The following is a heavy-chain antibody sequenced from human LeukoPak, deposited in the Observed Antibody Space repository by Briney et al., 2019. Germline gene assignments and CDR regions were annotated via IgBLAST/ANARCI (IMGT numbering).Heavy chain of an antibody. CDR1: GFTFSSYW. J-gene: IGHJ4*02. V-gene: IGHV3-7*03. CDR3: ARRQVDWRSSFDY. Sequence: SGGSLRLSCAASGFTFSSYWMSWVRQAPGKGLEWVANIKQDGSEKYYVDSVKGRFTFSRDNAKNSLYLQMNSLRAEDTAVYYCARRQVDWRSSFDYWGQGTLVTVSS. D-gene: IGHD3/OR15-3a*01. CDR2: IKQDGSEK.